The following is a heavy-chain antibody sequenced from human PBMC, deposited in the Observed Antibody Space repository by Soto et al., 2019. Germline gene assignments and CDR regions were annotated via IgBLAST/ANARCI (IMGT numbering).Heavy chain of an antibody. CDR2: IIPMFGTA. J-gene: IGHJ4*02. D-gene: IGHD3-22*01. Sequence: ASVKVSCKASGGTFSRYAINWVRQAPGQGLEWMGGIIPMFGTANYAQKFQGRVTTTADESTNTGYMELRSLISEDTAVYYCARDGTLYDSSGYYYLYWGQGTLVTVS. V-gene: IGHV1-69*13. CDR1: GGTFSRYA. CDR3: ARDGTLYDSSGYYYLY.